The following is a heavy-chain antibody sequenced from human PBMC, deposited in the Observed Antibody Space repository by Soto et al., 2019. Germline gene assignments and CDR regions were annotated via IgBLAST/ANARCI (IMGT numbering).Heavy chain of an antibody. Sequence: PSETLSLTCTVSGGSISSSSYYWGWIRQPPGKGLEWIGSIYYSGSTYYNPSLKSRVTISVDTSKNQFSLKLSSVTAADTAVYYCARYAYHDYDSLYFDYWGQGTLVTVSS. CDR1: GGSISSSSYY. V-gene: IGHV4-39*01. J-gene: IGHJ4*02. D-gene: IGHD4-17*01. CDR3: ARYAYHDYDSLYFDY. CDR2: IYYSGST.